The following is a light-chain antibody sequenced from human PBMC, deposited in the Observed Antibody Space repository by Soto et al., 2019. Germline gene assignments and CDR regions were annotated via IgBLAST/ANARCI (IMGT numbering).Light chain of an antibody. CDR2: STS. CDR1: QSVSSTY. V-gene: IGKV3-20*01. CDR3: QQYGSTPFT. Sequence: EIVLTQSPGTLSLSPGERATLSCRASQSVSSTYFTWFQQKPGQAPRLLIYSTSNRATGVPDRFSGSGSGTDFTLTISRREPEDFAVYYCQQYGSTPFTFGPGTKVDVK. J-gene: IGKJ3*01.